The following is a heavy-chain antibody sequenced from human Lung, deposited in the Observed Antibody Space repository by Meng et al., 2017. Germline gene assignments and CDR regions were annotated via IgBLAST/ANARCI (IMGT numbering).Heavy chain of an antibody. CDR1: GGSFSDYC. D-gene: IGHD4-11*01. CDR2: INHSGST. Sequence: QGQPQQLGAGLLKPSETLSLTCVVSGGSFSDYCWSWIRQPPGKGLEWIGEINHSGSTNYNPSLESRATISVDTSQNNLSLKLSSVTAADSAVYYCARGPTTMAHDFDYWGQGTLVTVSS. J-gene: IGHJ4*02. CDR3: ARGPTTMAHDFDY. V-gene: IGHV4-34*01.